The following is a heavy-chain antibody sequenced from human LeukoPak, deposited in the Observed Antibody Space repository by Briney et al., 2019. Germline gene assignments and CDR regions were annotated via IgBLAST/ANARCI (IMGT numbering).Heavy chain of an antibody. CDR2: IYNDGRT. CDR3: ARWYCTSTNCYYDY. Sequence: GGSLRLSCAASGFTFSSYSMNWVRQAPGKGLEWVSFIYNDGRTQHTDSVKGRFTISRDNSKNTLYLQMNSLRAEDTALYYCARWYCTSTNCYYDYWGQGTLVTVSS. V-gene: IGHV3-53*01. D-gene: IGHD2-2*01. CDR1: GFTFSSYS. J-gene: IGHJ4*02.